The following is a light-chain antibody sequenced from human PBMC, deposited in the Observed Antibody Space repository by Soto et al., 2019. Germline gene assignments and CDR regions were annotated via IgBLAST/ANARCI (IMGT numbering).Light chain of an antibody. CDR1: SSDVGGYNY. J-gene: IGLJ3*02. Sequence: QSVLTQPASVSGSPGQSITISCTGTSSDVGGYNYVSWYQQHPGKAPKLMIYEVSNRPSGVSNRFSGSKSGNTASLTISGLQAEDEADYYCSSYTSSCTHVFGGGTKLTVL. V-gene: IGLV2-14*01. CDR3: SSYTSSCTHV. CDR2: EVS.